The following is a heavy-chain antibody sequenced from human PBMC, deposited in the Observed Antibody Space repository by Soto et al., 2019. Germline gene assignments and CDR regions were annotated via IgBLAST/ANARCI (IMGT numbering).Heavy chain of an antibody. V-gene: IGHV1-8*01. CDR2: MNPNSGNT. J-gene: IGHJ6*02. CDR3: ARVYSTSCYQDV. D-gene: IGHD2-2*01. Sequence: QVQLVQSGAEVKKPGASVKVSCKASGYTFTSYDINWVRQATGQGLEWMGWMNPNSGNTGYAQRFQGRVTMTRNTSISTAYMELSSLRSEDTAVYYCARVYSTSCYQDVWGQGTTVTVSS. CDR1: GYTFTSYD.